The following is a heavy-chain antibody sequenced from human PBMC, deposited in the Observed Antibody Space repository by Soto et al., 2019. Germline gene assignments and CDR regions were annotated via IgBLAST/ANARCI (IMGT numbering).Heavy chain of an antibody. CDR1: GFTFSSYA. V-gene: IGHV3-23*01. D-gene: IGHD6-13*01. CDR2: ISGSGDST. CDR3: ARRSSSWYLDY. Sequence: EVQLLESGGGLVQPGGSLRLSCAASGFTFSSYAMNWVRQAPGKGLEWVSVISGSGDSTYYADSVKGRFTISRDNSKNTLYLHMNSLSAEDTAVYYCARRSSSWYLDYWGQGTLVTVSS. J-gene: IGHJ4*02.